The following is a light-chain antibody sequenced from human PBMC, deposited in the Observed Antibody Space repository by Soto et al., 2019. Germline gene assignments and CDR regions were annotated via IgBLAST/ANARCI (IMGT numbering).Light chain of an antibody. J-gene: IGKJ1*01. Sequence: EIVLTQSPATLSLSPGERATLSCRASPSVTNYLAWYQQKPGQAPRLLIYGGSTRPTGIPDRFSAGGSETDFTLTISRLEPEDFAVYYCQQYYRSPETFGQGTKVDIK. CDR2: GGS. CDR1: PSVTNY. V-gene: IGKV3-20*01. CDR3: QQYYRSPET.